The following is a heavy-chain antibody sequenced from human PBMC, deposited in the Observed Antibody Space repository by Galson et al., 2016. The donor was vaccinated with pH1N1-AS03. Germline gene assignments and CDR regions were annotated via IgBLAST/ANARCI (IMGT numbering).Heavy chain of an antibody. CDR2: ISSSSTYI. V-gene: IGHV3-21*01. CDR1: GFTISGYT. CDR3: ARDDSSSWDRYYYYGMDV. Sequence: SLRLSCAASGFTISGYTMGWVRQAPGKGLEWVSFISSSSTYIYYADSLKGRFTISRDNAKNSLYLQMNSLRVEDTAVYYCARDDSSSWDRYYYYGMDVWGQGTTVTVSS. J-gene: IGHJ6*02. D-gene: IGHD6-13*01.